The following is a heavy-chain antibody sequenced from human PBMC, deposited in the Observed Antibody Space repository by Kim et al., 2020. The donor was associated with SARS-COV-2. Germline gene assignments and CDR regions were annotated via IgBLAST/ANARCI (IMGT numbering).Heavy chain of an antibody. V-gene: IGHV4-39*01. CDR3: VAYQYEKTYDF. CDR2: IYYTWTT. J-gene: IGHJ4*02. D-gene: IGHD2-2*01. CDR1: GGSISSSRHY. Sequence: SGTLSLTCTVSGGSISSSRHYWAWIRQPPGKGLEWIGSIYYTWTTDYNPSLKSRVTISLDTSKNEFSLKLNSVTAADTAVYYCVAYQYEKTYDFWGQGTL.